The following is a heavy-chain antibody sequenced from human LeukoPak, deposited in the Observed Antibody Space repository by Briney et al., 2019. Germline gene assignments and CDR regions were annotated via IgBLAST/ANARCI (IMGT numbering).Heavy chain of an antibody. D-gene: IGHD6-13*01. CDR2: ISAYNGNT. V-gene: IGHV1-18*01. CDR3: ARAPRYSSSWYYYYMDV. J-gene: IGHJ6*03. CDR1: GYTFTSYG. Sequence: GASVKVSCKASGYTFTSYGISWVRQAPGQGLEWMGWISAYNGNTNYAQKLQGRVTMTTDTSTSTAYMELRSLRSDDTAVYYCARAPRYSSSWYYYYMDVWGKGTTVTVSS.